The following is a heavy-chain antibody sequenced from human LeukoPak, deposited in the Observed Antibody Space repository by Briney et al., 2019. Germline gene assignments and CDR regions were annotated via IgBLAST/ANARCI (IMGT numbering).Heavy chain of an antibody. D-gene: IGHD2-15*01. Sequence: GGSLRLSCSASGFTFGSYSMNWVRQAPGKGLEWVSSISSSSSYIYYADSVKGRFTISRDNAKNSLYLQMNSLRAEDTAVYYCARVMVVVAASPLGAFDIWGQGTMVTVSS. CDR2: ISSSSSYI. J-gene: IGHJ3*02. V-gene: IGHV3-21*01. CDR1: GFTFGSYS. CDR3: ARVMVVVAASPLGAFDI.